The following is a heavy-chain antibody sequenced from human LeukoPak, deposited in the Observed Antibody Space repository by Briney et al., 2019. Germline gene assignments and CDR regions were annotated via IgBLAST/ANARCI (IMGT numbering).Heavy chain of an antibody. CDR3: ARVWQDYSGVDY. D-gene: IGHD2-21*01. CDR2: VSTTGTTI. V-gene: IGHV3-48*02. J-gene: IGHJ4*02. Sequence: GGSLRLSCAASGFTFSAYHINWVRQAPGKGLEWISYVSTTGTTIHYADSVKGRFAISRDNAKSSLYLQMNSLRDEDTAVYYCARVWQDYSGVDYWGQGTLVTVSS. CDR1: GFTFSAYH.